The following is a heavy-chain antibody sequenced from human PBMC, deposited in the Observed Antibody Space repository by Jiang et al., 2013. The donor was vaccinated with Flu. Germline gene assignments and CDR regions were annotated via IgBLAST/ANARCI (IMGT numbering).Heavy chain of an antibody. Sequence: VQLLESGGGLVQPGRSLRLSCAASGFTFDDYAMHWVRQAPGKGLEWVSGISWNSGSINYADSVKGRFTISRDNAKNSLFLQMNALRAEDTAVYYCAKLTDYFDSSGNFDYWGQGTLVTVSS. CDR1: GFTFDDYA. CDR2: ISWNSGSI. D-gene: IGHD3-22*01. CDR3: AKLTDYFDSSGNFDY. V-gene: IGHV3-9*01. J-gene: IGHJ4*02.